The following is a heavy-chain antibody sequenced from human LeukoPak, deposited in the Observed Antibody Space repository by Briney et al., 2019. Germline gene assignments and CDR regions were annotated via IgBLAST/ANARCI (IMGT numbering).Heavy chain of an antibody. D-gene: IGHD3-10*01. CDR3: ARRRRLYYGSLGGYFDY. J-gene: IGHJ4*02. CDR1: GGSFSGYY. V-gene: IGHV4-34*01. Sequence: SETLSLTCAVYGGSFSGYYWSWIRQPPGKGLEWIGEINHSGSTNYNPSLKSRVTISVDTSKNQFSLKLSSVTAADTAVYYCARRRRLYYGSLGGYFDYWGQGTLVTVSS. CDR2: INHSGST.